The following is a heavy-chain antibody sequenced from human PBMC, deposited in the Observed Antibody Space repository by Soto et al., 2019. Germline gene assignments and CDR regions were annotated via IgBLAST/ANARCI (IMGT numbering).Heavy chain of an antibody. CDR3: ARYRFSGNRWSKFDH. V-gene: IGHV4-31*03. CDR1: GVTVSSDAYY. Sequence: TLSLTCTVSGVTVSSDAYYWSWIRQRPGRGLEWIGNIYHTGSTYYSPSLKSRVVISLDTSRNQFSLRLTSVTAADTAVYFCARYRFSGNRWSKFDHWGQGTLVTVSS. D-gene: IGHD3-16*02. J-gene: IGHJ4*02. CDR2: IYHTGST.